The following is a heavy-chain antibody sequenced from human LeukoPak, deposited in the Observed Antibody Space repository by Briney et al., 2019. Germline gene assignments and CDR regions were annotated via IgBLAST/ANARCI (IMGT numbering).Heavy chain of an antibody. J-gene: IGHJ3*02. D-gene: IGHD2-15*01. Sequence: ASVKVSCKASGYTFTSYYMHWVRQAPGQGLEWKGIINPSGGSTSYAQKFQGRVTMTRDTSTSTVYMELSSLRSEDTAVYYCAGWVEEDPLDDAFDIWGQGTMVTVSS. CDR1: GYTFTSYY. CDR2: INPSGGST. CDR3: AGWVEEDPLDDAFDI. V-gene: IGHV1-46*01.